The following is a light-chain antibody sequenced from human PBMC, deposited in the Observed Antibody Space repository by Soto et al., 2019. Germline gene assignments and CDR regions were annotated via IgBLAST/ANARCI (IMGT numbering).Light chain of an antibody. CDR3: QQLYTLPFT. J-gene: IGKJ5*01. V-gene: IGKV1-5*01. Sequence: ILMTPSPSTLSASVGESVTITRRPSQSITICVAWYQQKPGKAPKLLIYEASTLQSGVPSRFSGSGSGTEFTLTISGLLPEDFAAYHCQQLYTLPFTFGQGTRLENK. CDR1: QSITIC. CDR2: EAS.